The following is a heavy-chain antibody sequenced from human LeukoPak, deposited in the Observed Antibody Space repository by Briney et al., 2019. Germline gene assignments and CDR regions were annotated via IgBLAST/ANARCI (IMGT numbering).Heavy chain of an antibody. CDR1: GGSINSGDYY. V-gene: IGHV4-30-4*08. D-gene: IGHD3-3*01. CDR2: IYYSGST. Sequence: PSETLSLTCTVSGGSINSGDYYWSWIRQPPGKGLEWIGYIYYSGSTYYNPPLKSRVTISVDTSKNQFSLKLSSVTAADTAVYYCARAARGLRFLEWPQGFDYWGQGTLVTVSS. J-gene: IGHJ4*02. CDR3: ARAARGLRFLEWPQGFDY.